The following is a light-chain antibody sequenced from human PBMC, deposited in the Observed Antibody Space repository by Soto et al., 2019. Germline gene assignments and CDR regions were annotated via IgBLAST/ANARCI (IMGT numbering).Light chain of an antibody. J-gene: IGLJ2*01. CDR1: SSDVGNYNL. Sequence: QPVLTQPASVAGSPGQSITISCTGTSSDVGNYNLVSWFQQHPGKAPKLMIFEVSQRPSGVSNRFSGSKSGNTASLTISGLQAEDEADYYCCSYGGGTIMIFGGGTKLTVL. CDR3: CSYGGGTIMI. V-gene: IGLV2-23*02. CDR2: EVS.